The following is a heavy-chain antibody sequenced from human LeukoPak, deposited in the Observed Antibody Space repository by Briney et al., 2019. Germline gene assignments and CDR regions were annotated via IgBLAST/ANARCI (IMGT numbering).Heavy chain of an antibody. CDR1: GFTFSDYS. D-gene: IGHD5-24*01. V-gene: IGHV3-48*01. J-gene: IGHJ4*02. CDR3: ARDYKYAFDN. CDR2: IGIDSGNT. Sequence: GGSLRLSCAASGFTFSDYSMNWVRQAPGKGLEWISYIGIDSGNTNYADSVKGRFTISGDKAKNSLYLQLNSLRVEDTAVYYCARDYKYAFDNWGQGTLVTVSS.